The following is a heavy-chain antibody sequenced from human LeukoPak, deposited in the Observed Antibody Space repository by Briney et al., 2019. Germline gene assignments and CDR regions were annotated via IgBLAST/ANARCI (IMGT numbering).Heavy chain of an antibody. CDR1: GFTFSSYE. CDR3: ALAATYYYYGMDV. Sequence: QSGGSLRLSCAASGFTFSSYEMNWVRQAPGKGLEWVSYISSSGSTIYYADSVKGRFTISRDNAKNSLYLQMNGLRAEDTAVYYCALAATYYYYGMDVWGKGTTVTVSS. V-gene: IGHV3-48*03. J-gene: IGHJ6*04. D-gene: IGHD2-15*01. CDR2: ISSSGSTI.